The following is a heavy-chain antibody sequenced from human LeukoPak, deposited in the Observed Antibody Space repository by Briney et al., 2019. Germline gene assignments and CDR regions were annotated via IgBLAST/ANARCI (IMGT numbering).Heavy chain of an antibody. J-gene: IGHJ4*02. CDR1: GFTFDDYA. Sequence: GGSLRLSCAVSGFTFDDYAMHWVRQAPGKGLEWVSGINWNSGSIGYADSVKGRFTVSRDNAKNSLYLQMNSLRAEDTALYYCAKDMGYYYDSSGYLAPYFVYWGQGTLVTVSS. CDR2: INWNSGSI. V-gene: IGHV3-9*01. D-gene: IGHD3-22*01. CDR3: AKDMGYYYDSSGYLAPYFVY.